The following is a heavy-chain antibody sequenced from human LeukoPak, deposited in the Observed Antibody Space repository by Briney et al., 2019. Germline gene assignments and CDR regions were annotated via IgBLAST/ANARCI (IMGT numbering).Heavy chain of an antibody. V-gene: IGHV3-33*06. CDR1: QFTFSHYG. CDR2: IWNDGSSQ. Sequence: GGSLTLSCVASQFTFSHYGMPWVRQAPGKGLEWVAVIWNDGSSQFYADSVKGRFTIFRDNFQNTVYLQMNSLRADDTAVYYCAKDAQRGFDYSNSLEYWGRGTLVTVSS. D-gene: IGHD4-11*01. CDR3: AKDAQRGFDYSNSLEY. J-gene: IGHJ4*02.